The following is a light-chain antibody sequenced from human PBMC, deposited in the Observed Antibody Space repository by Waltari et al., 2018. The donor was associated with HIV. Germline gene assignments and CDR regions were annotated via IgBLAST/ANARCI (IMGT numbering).Light chain of an antibody. Sequence: QPVVTHEPSLAVSPAGPVTPTCGSSTGAVTSGNSPNWFQPNPGQAPRTLIYDTNTKLPWPPARFSASLLGGQAALTLPGAQAEDEAEYYCLVSYSGDRVFGGGTKLTVL. J-gene: IGLJ2*01. CDR3: LVSYSGDRV. CDR2: DTN. CDR1: TGAVTSGNS. V-gene: IGLV7-46*01.